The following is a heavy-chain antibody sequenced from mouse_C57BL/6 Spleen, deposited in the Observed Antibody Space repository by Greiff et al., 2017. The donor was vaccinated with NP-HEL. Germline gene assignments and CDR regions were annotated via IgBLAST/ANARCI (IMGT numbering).Heavy chain of an antibody. V-gene: IGHV1-53*01. CDR2: INPSNGGT. Sequence: VQLQQPGTELVKPGASVKLSCKASGYTFTSYWMHWVKQRPGQGLEWIGNINPSNGGTNYNEKFKSKATLTVDKSSSTAYMQLSSLTSEDSAVYYCARLHSSGYPWFAYWGQGTLVTVSA. CDR1: GYTFTSYW. D-gene: IGHD3-2*02. CDR3: ARLHSSGYPWFAY. J-gene: IGHJ3*01.